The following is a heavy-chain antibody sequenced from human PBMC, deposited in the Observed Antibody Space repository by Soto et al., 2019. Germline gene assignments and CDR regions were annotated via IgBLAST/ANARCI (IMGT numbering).Heavy chain of an antibody. CDR1: GGSFSGYY. V-gene: IGHV4-34*01. J-gene: IGHJ4*02. Sequence: SETLSLTCAVYGGSFSGYYWSWIRQPPGKGLEWIGEINHSRSTNYNPSLKSRVTISVDTSKNQFSLKVSSVTAADTAVYYCARSRAGTTETXWGQGTVVTVSX. CDR3: ARSRAGTTETX. CDR2: INHSRST. D-gene: IGHD4-17*01.